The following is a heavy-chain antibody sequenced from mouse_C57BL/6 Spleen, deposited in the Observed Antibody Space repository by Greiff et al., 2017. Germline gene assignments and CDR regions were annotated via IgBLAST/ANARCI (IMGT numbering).Heavy chain of an antibody. CDR2: IYPRSGNT. CDR3: ARKGANYYGSSLPYAMDY. D-gene: IGHD1-1*01. CDR1: GYTFTSYG. J-gene: IGHJ4*01. V-gene: IGHV1-81*01. Sequence: VQLQQSGAELARPGASVKLSCKASGYTFTSYGISWVKQRPGQGLEWIGEIYPRSGNTYYNEKFKGKATLTADKSSSTAYLELRSLTSEDSAVYFCARKGANYYGSSLPYAMDYWGQGTSVTVSS.